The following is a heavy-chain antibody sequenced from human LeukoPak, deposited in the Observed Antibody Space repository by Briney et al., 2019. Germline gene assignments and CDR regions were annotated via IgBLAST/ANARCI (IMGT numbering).Heavy chain of an antibody. D-gene: IGHD4-17*01. CDR2: MNPDSGNT. CDR3: TRGPYAYSQY. CDR1: GYTFTNYY. V-gene: IGHV1-8*01. J-gene: IGHJ1*01. Sequence: ASVKVSCKASGYTFTNYYINWVRQATGQGFEWMGWMNPDSGNTGYGQKFQGRLTMTRDASISTPYMELSSLRSEDTAFYYCTRGPYAYSQYWGQGTLVTVSS.